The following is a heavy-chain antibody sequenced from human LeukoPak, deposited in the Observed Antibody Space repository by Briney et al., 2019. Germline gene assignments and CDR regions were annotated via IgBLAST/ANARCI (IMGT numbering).Heavy chain of an antibody. CDR3: ARGGWYPESFQH. J-gene: IGHJ1*01. Sequence: PSETLSLTCTVSGGSISSYYWNWIRQPPGKGLELIGYSYYSGSTNYNPSLKSRITISVDTSKNQFSLKLSSVTAADTAVYYCARGGWYPESFQHWGQGALVTVSS. CDR1: GGSISSYY. D-gene: IGHD6-19*01. V-gene: IGHV4-59*01. CDR2: SYYSGST.